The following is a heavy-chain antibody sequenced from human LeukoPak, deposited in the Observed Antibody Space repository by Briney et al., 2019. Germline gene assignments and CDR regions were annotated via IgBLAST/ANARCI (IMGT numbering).Heavy chain of an antibody. CDR1: GFTVSSNY. Sequence: GGSLRLSCAASGFTVSSNYMSWVRQAPGKGLEWVSVIYSGGSTYYADSVKGRFTISRHNSKNTLYLQMNSLRAEDTAVYYCARDHGRGYCSSTSCYPGVDYWGQGTLVTVSS. J-gene: IGHJ4*02. CDR3: ARDHGRGYCSSTSCYPGVDY. CDR2: IYSGGST. D-gene: IGHD2-2*01. V-gene: IGHV3-53*01.